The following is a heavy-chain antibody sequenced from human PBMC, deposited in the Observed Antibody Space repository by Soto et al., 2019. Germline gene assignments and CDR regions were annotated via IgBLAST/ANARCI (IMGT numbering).Heavy chain of an antibody. Sequence: EMELVESGGGVVQPGGSLRLSCAASGFIFEEYGMHWVRQAPGKGLEWVSGISWNSGTTGYADSVKGRFTTSRDNAKKSLYLQMKSLSVEDTALYYCAKGVMWGGVVDCYGMDVWGQGTTVSVSS. V-gene: IGHV3-9*01. CDR3: AKGVMWGGVVDCYGMDV. CDR1: GFIFEEYG. CDR2: ISWNSGTT. J-gene: IGHJ6*02. D-gene: IGHD3-16*01.